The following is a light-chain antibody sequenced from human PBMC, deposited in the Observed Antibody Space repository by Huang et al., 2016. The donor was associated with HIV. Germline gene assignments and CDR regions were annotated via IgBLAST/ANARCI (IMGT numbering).Light chain of an antibody. CDR1: QGIRND. V-gene: IGKV1-6*02. Sequence: AIQMTQSPSSLSASIGDRVTITCRASQGIRNDLGWYQQQPGKAPKLLIYAASSLQSGVPSRFSGSASGTDFTLTISSLQPEDFATYYCLQDYSYPYTFGQGTKLEIK. J-gene: IGKJ2*01. CDR3: LQDYSYPYT. CDR2: AAS.